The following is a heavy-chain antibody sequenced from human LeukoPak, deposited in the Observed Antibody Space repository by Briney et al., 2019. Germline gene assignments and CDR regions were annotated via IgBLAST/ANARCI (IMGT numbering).Heavy chain of an antibody. D-gene: IGHD6-13*01. Sequence: SETLSLTFTVPGGFISTCSYYWGWIRQPPGKGLGWIGGSYYSGSTYYNPSLKSRVTISVDTSKNQFSLKLSSVTAADTAVYYCARHRSSPLYYFDYWGQGTLVTVSS. V-gene: IGHV4-39*01. CDR2: SYYSGST. J-gene: IGHJ4*02. CDR3: ARHRSSPLYYFDY. CDR1: GGFISTCSYY.